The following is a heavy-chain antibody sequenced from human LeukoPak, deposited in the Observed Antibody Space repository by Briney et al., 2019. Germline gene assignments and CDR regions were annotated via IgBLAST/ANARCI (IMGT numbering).Heavy chain of an antibody. V-gene: IGHV3-48*01. Sequence: LSGGSLRLSCAASGFTFSSYSMNWVRQAPGKGLEWVAYISSSSSLIYYAGSVKGRFTVSRDSAKRSLYLQMNSLRAEDTAVYYCARDGNRDGDMDVWGKGTTVTVSS. CDR3: ARDGNRDGDMDV. CDR1: GFTFSSYS. J-gene: IGHJ6*03. CDR2: ISSSSSLI. D-gene: IGHD1-1*01.